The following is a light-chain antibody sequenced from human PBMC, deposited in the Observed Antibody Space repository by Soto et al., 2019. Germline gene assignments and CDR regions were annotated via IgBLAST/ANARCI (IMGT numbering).Light chain of an antibody. CDR1: QSISTY. V-gene: IGKV1-39*01. Sequence: DIQMTQSPSSLSASVGNRVTIPCRASQSISTYLNWYQQKPGKAPKLLIYAASSLQSGVPSRFSGSGSGTLFTLTISSLQPEDFATYYCQHYNSYSEAFGQGTKVDIK. J-gene: IGKJ1*01. CDR2: AAS. CDR3: QHYNSYSEA.